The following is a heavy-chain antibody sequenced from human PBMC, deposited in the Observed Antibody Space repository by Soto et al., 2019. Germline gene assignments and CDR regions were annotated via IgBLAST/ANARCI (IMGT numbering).Heavy chain of an antibody. Sequence: QVQLQESGTGLVKPSETLSLTCTVSGGSISNYYWSWIRQPPGKGLEWIGYIYYNSGSTYYNPSLKSRVTISVHTSKDQFSLKLSSVTAADTAVYYCARTYSYDSRGYLNWYFELWGRGTLVTVSS. V-gene: IGHV4-59*01. CDR1: GGSISNYY. CDR2: IYYNSGST. J-gene: IGHJ2*01. CDR3: ARTYSYDSRGYLNWYFEL. D-gene: IGHD3-22*01.